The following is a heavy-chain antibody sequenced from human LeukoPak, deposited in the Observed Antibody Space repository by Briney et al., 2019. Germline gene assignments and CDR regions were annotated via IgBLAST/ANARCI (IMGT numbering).Heavy chain of an antibody. CDR1: GFTFSSYS. D-gene: IGHD2-2*01. CDR3: TRDQRYCTSTTCPRFDC. CDR2: IRSNAYGGTT. J-gene: IGHJ4*02. V-gene: IGHV3-49*04. Sequence: GGSLRLSCAASGFTFSSYSMNWVRQAPGKGLEWVSFIRSNAYGGTTQYAASVKDRFTISRDDSKNIAYLQMNSLKIEDTAVYYCTRDQRYCTSTTCPRFDCWGQGTLVTVSS.